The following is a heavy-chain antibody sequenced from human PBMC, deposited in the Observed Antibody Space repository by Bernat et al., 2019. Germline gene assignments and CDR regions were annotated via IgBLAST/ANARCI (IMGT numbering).Heavy chain of an antibody. CDR3: ASSMAVRGAFDI. CDR2: LKSKTNGGTT. J-gene: IGHJ3*02. D-gene: IGHD6-6*01. Sequence: EVQLVESGGGLVQPGGSLRLSCAASGFTFSNAWMSWVRQAPGKGLEWVGRLKSKTNGGTTDYTAPVKGRFTMSGDDSKNTLYLQMDSLKIEDTAMYFCASSMAVRGAFDIWGQGTMVTVSS. CDR1: GFTFSNAW. V-gene: IGHV3-15*01.